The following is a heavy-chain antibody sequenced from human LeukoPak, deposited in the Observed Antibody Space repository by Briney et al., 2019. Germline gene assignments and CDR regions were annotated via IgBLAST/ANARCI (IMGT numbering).Heavy chain of an antibody. CDR3: AREGDYGYYAFDY. J-gene: IGHJ4*02. Sequence: GASVKVSCKTSGYTFTANYMSWVQQAPGQGLEWMGWFNPNSGGTNYAQKFQGRVTMTRDTSISTAYLELSRLRSDDTAVYYCAREGDYGYYAFDYWGQGTLVTVSS. D-gene: IGHD4-17*01. V-gene: IGHV1-2*02. CDR1: GYTFTANY. CDR2: FNPNSGGT.